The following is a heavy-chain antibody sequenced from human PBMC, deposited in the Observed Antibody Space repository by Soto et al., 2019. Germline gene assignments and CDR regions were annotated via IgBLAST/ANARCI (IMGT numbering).Heavy chain of an antibody. D-gene: IGHD2-2*01. V-gene: IGHV3-48*03. J-gene: IGHJ4*02. CDR2: ISSSGSTI. CDR1: GFTFSSYE. CDR3: ARDRDLAVPAAVIYFDS. Sequence: GGSLRLSCAASGFTFSSYEMNWVRQAPGKGLEWVSYISSSGSTIYYADSVKGRFTISRDNAKNSLYLQMNSLRADDTAVYYCARDRDLAVPAAVIYFDSWGQGTLVTVSS.